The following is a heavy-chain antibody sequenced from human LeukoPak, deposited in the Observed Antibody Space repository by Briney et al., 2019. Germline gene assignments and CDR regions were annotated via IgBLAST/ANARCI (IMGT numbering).Heavy chain of an antibody. J-gene: IGHJ3*02. D-gene: IGHD4-23*01. CDR3: ASSDRDGGNDDAFDI. Sequence: GGSLRLSCAASGFTFSSYAMHWVRQAPGKGLEWVAVISYDGSNKYYADSVKGRFTISRDNSKNTLYLQMNSLRAEDTAVYYYASSDRDGGNDDAFDIWGQGTMVTVSS. V-gene: IGHV3-30-3*01. CDR2: ISYDGSNK. CDR1: GFTFSSYA.